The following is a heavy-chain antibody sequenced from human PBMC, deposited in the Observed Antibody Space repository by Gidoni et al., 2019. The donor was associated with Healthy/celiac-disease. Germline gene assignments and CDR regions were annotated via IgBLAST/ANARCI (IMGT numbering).Heavy chain of an antibody. CDR1: GGTFSSYT. D-gene: IGHD3-22*01. J-gene: IGHJ4*02. V-gene: IGHV1-69*08. Sequence: QVQLVQSGAEVKKPGSSVKVSCKASGGTFSSYTISWVRQAPGQGLEWMGRIIPILGIANYAQKFQGRVTITADKSTSTAYMELSSLRSEDTAVYYCARDRTADYYDSSGMGYWGQGTLVTVSS. CDR2: IIPILGIA. CDR3: ARDRTADYYDSSGMGY.